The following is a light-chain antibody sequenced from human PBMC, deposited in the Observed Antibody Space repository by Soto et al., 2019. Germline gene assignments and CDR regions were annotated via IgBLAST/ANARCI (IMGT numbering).Light chain of an antibody. J-gene: IGLJ1*01. CDR3: QSYDSSLSGYV. V-gene: IGLV2-14*01. CDR1: SSDIGGYDY. Sequence: QSALTQPASVSGSPGQSITLSCTGTSSDIGGYDYVSWYQRHPGKAPKLIIYDVNNRPSGVSNRFSGSKSGTSASLAITGLQAEDEADYYCQSYDSSLSGYVFGTGTKLTVL. CDR2: DVN.